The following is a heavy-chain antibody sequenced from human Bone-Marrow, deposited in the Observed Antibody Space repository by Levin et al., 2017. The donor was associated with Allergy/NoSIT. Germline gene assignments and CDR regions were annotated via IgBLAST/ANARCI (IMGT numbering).Heavy chain of an antibody. V-gene: IGHV3-23*01. D-gene: IGHD3-3*01. CDR2: VSDDGGST. Sequence: GESLKISCAVSGLSFSSFAMTWVRQAPGKGLEWVSTVSDDGGSTYYADSVRGRFTISRDNSKNTLFLQMNSLRADDTALYYCARDWFWSNDFWGQGTLVTVSS. CDR3: ARDWFWSNDF. J-gene: IGHJ4*02. CDR1: GLSFSSFA.